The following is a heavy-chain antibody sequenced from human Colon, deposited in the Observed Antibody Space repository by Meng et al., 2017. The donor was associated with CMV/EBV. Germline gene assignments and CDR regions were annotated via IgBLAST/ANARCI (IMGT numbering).Heavy chain of an antibody. D-gene: IGHD3-10*01. CDR3: ANDLPSYGLYYYNDLDV. CDR2: IYSADNT. J-gene: IGHJ6*02. Sequence: GGSLRLSCGASGFTVSRKYMGWVRQAPGKGLEWVSVIYSADNTYYADSVKGRFTISRDNSKNTLSLEMINLRVEDTAVYYCANDLPSYGLYYYNDLDVWGQGTTVTVSS. CDR1: GFTVSRKY. V-gene: IGHV3-53*01.